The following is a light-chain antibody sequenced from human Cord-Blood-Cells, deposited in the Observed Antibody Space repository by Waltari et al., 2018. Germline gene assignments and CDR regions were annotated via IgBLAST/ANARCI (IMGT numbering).Light chain of an antibody. J-gene: IGKJ2*01. CDR3: QQYGSSPPSYT. V-gene: IGKV3-20*01. CDR1: QRVSSSY. Sequence: EIVLQQSPGPLSLSTGERATLSCRASQRVSSSYLAWYQQKPGQPPRLLIYGASSRATGIPDRFSGSGSGTDFTLTISRLEPEDFAVYYCQQYGSSPPSYTFGQGTKLEI. CDR2: GAS.